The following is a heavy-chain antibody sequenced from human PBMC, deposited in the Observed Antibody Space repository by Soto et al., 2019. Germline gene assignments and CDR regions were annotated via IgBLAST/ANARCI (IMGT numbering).Heavy chain of an antibody. Sequence: DVQLAQSGAEVKKPGESLRITCEASGYSFTTYWISWVRQMPGKGLEWMGAIDPRDSYTKYSPSFQGHVTISVDKSISTAYLQWNSLTASDTAIYYCAREKSDLELFNWLDPWGQGTLVTVSS. CDR3: AREKSDLELFNWLDP. CDR1: GYSFTTYW. CDR2: IDPRDSYT. D-gene: IGHD1-7*01. J-gene: IGHJ5*02. V-gene: IGHV5-10-1*03.